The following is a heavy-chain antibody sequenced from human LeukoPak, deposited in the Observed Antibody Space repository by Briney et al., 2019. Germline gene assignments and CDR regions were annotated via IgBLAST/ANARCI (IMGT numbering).Heavy chain of an antibody. D-gene: IGHD2-15*01. CDR3: ARDLGYCSGGSCYGFDY. V-gene: IGHV4-59*01. Sequence: SETLSLTCTVSGGSINSYYWSWIRQPPGKGLEWIGYIYYSGSTNYNPSLKSRVTISVDTSKNQFSLKLSSVTAADTAVYYCARDLGYCSGGSCYGFDYWGQGTLVTVSS. CDR1: GGSINSYY. J-gene: IGHJ4*02. CDR2: IYYSGST.